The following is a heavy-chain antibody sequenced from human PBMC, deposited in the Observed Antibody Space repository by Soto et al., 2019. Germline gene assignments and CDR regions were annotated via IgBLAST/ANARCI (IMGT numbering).Heavy chain of an antibody. D-gene: IGHD1-7*01. Sequence: ASVKVSCKASGYNFATYVMHWVRQAPGQGLEWMGIINASGGSTSYAQKFQGRVTMTRDTSTSTVYMELSSLRSEDTAVYYCARGSSLMAAGTTIFHWGQGTLVTVSS. CDR1: GYNFATYV. CDR3: ARGSSLMAAGTTIFH. J-gene: IGHJ4*02. CDR2: INASGGST. V-gene: IGHV1-46*01.